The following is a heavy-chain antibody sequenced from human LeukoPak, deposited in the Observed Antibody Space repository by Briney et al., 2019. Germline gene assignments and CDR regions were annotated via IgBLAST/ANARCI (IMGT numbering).Heavy chain of an antibody. CDR2: IKQDGSEK. CDR3: GHAPARHCSSTSCYGPPPYYMDV. V-gene: IGHV3-7*01. Sequence: GGSLRLSCAASGFTFSSYWMSWVRQAQGKGLEWVANIKQDGSEKYYVDSVKGRFTISRDNAKNSLYLQKNSLRAEDTAFYCRGHAPARHCSSTSCYGPPPYYMDVWGKGTTVTVSS. J-gene: IGHJ6*03. D-gene: IGHD2-2*01. CDR1: GFTFSSYW.